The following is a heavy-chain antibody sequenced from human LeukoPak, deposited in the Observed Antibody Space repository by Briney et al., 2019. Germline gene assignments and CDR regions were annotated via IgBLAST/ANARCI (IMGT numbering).Heavy chain of an antibody. J-gene: IGHJ4*02. Sequence: SETLSLTCTVSGGSISSNSYYWGWIRQPPGKGLEWIRSIYYSGSTYYNPSLKSRVTISVDTSKNQFSLRLISVTAADTAVYYCARQGCSSTSCYRSLDYWGQGTLVTVSS. D-gene: IGHD2-2*02. CDR2: IYYSGST. V-gene: IGHV4-39*01. CDR1: GGSISSNSYY. CDR3: ARQGCSSTSCYRSLDY.